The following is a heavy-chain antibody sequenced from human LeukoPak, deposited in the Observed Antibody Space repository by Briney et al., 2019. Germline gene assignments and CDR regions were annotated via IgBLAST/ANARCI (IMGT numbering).Heavy chain of an antibody. CDR2: TYYRSKWYN. V-gene: IGHV6-1*01. D-gene: IGHD1-26*01. Sequence: SQALSLTCAISGDSVSTNSAAWHWIRQSPSRGLEWLGRTYYRSKWYNDYAVSVKSRIIINPDTSKNQFSLQLNSVTPEDTAVYYCAREEGATTFDYWGQGTLVTVSS. J-gene: IGHJ4*02. CDR3: AREEGATTFDY. CDR1: GDSVSTNSAA.